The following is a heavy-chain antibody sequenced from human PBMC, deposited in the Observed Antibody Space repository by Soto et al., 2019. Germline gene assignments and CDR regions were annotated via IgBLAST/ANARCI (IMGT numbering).Heavy chain of an antibody. Sequence: GGSLRLSCAASGFIFKNYVMNWVRQAPGKGLEWVSGITGSGDTTYYADSVKGRFTISRDNSKSTLYLQMNSLRAEDTAVYYCAKVPLSPRYFYYWGQGSLVTVSS. CDR1: GFIFKNYV. CDR2: ITGSGDTT. V-gene: IGHV3-23*01. J-gene: IGHJ4*02. CDR3: AKVPLSPRYFYY.